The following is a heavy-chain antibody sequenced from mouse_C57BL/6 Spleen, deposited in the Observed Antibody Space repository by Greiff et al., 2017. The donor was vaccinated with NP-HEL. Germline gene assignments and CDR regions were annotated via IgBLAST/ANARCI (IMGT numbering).Heavy chain of an antibody. D-gene: IGHD2-4*01. J-gene: IGHJ3*01. CDR2: ISSGSSTI. Sequence: DVMLVESGGGLVKPGGSLQLSCAASGFTFSDYGMHWVRPAPEKGLEWVAYISSGSSTIYYADTVKGRFTISRDNAKNTLFLQMTSLRSEDTAMYYCARRDYDVWFAYWGQGTLVTVSA. CDR1: GFTFSDYG. V-gene: IGHV5-17*01. CDR3: ARRDYDVWFAY.